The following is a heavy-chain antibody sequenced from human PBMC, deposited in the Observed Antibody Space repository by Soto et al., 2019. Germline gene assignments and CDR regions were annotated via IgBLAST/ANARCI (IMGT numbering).Heavy chain of an antibody. CDR3: AKEDNYGFYYYYGMDV. J-gene: IGHJ6*02. Sequence: GGSLLLSCAASVFSFNSYAMSWVRQAPGKGLEWVSAISGSGDNTYYADSVKGRFTISRDNSKNTLYLQMNSLRAEDTAVYYCAKEDNYGFYYYYGMDVWGQGTTVTVSS. D-gene: IGHD5-18*01. CDR2: ISGSGDNT. CDR1: VFSFNSYA. V-gene: IGHV3-23*01.